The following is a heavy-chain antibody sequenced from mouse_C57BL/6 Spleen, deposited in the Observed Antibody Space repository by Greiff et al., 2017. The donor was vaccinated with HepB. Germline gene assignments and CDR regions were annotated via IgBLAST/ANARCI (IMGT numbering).Heavy chain of an antibody. CDR1: GYTFTSYW. Sequence: QVQLQQPGTELVKPGASVKLSCKASGYTFTSYWMHWVKQRPGQGLEWIGNINPSNGGTNYNEKFKSKATLTVDKSSSTAYMQLSSLTSEDSAVYYCARGRNYYGSSRYYFDYWCQGTTLTVSS. CDR2: INPSNGGT. CDR3: ARGRNYYGSSRYYFDY. V-gene: IGHV1-53*01. D-gene: IGHD1-1*01. J-gene: IGHJ2*01.